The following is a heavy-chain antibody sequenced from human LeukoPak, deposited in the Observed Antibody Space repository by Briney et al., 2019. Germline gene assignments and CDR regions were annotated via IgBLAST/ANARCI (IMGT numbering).Heavy chain of an antibody. CDR1: GFTFTSYT. CDR3: AREMNDRELDFYYGMDV. Sequence: GGSLRLSCAASGFTFTSYTMNWVRQAPGKGLEWVSSISSSSSDISYADSLKGRFTISRDNANNLLYVQMNSLRAEDTAVYSCAREMNDRELDFYYGMDVWGQGTTVTVSS. J-gene: IGHJ6*02. D-gene: IGHD1-1*01. V-gene: IGHV3-21*01. CDR2: ISSSSSDI.